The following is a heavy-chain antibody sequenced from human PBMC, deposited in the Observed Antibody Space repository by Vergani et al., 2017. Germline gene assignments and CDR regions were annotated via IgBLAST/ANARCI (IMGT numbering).Heavy chain of an antibody. D-gene: IGHD6-13*01. CDR1: GYTFTSYY. V-gene: IGHV1-46*01. Sequence: QVQLVQSGAEVKKPGASVKVSCKASGYTFTSYYMHWVRQAPGQGLERMGIINPSGGSTSYAQKFQGRVTMTRDTSTSTVYMELSSLRSEDTAVYYCATPIKEEQPRTGDAFDIWGQGTMVTVSS. J-gene: IGHJ3*02. CDR3: ATPIKEEQPRTGDAFDI. CDR2: INPSGGST.